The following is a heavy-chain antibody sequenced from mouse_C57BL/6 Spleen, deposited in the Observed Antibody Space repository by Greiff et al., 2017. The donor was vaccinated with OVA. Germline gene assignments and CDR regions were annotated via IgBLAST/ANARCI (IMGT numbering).Heavy chain of an antibody. CDR1: GFSLTSYG. V-gene: IGHV2-5*01. CDR2: IWRGGST. CDR3: AKGDYGYDYAMDY. Sequence: QSGPGLVQPSQSLSITCTVSGFSLTSYGVHWVRQSPGKGLEWLGVIWRGGSTDYNAAFMSRLSITKDNSKSQVFFKMNSLQADDTAIYYCAKGDYGYDYAMDYWGQGTSVTVSS. J-gene: IGHJ4*01. D-gene: IGHD2-2*01.